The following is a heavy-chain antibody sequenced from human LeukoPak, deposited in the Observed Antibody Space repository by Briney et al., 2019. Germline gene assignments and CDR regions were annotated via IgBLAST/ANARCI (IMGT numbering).Heavy chain of an antibody. CDR3: ARTQPKYYYDSSGPDY. Sequence: ASVKVSCKASGYTFTSYGISWVRQAPGQGLEWMGWISAYNGNTNYAQKLQGRVTMTTDTSTSTAYMELRSLRSDDTAMYYCARTQPKYYYDSSGPDYWGQGTLVTVSS. V-gene: IGHV1-18*01. J-gene: IGHJ4*02. D-gene: IGHD3-22*01. CDR1: GYTFTSYG. CDR2: ISAYNGNT.